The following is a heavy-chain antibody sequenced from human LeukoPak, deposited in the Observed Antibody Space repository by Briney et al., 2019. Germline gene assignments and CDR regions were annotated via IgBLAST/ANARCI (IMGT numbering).Heavy chain of an antibody. D-gene: IGHD6-19*01. CDR1: GFTFSSYA. V-gene: IGHV3-23*01. J-gene: IGHJ4*02. CDR2: ISGSGGST. CDR3: AKDEQQWLVHGY. Sequence: PGRSLRLSCAASGFTFSSYAMSWVRQAPGKGLEWVSAISGSGGSTYYADSVKGRFTISRDNSKNTLYLQMNSLRAEDTAVYYCAKDEQQWLVHGYWGQGTLVTVSS.